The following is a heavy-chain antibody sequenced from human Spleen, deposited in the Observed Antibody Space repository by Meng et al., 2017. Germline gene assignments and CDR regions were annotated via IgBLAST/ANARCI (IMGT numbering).Heavy chain of an antibody. CDR3: ARRRRIVRAAGGADYFDY. V-gene: IGHV5-51*01. CDR2: IDPSDSET. Sequence: GESLKISCKASGYSFSTYWIGWVRQMPGKGLEWMGVIDPSDSETRYSPSFQGQVTISADKSISTAYLQWSSLKASDTAMYYCARRRRIVRAAGGADYFDYWGQGTLVTVSS. CDR1: GYSFSTYW. J-gene: IGHJ4*02. D-gene: IGHD6-13*01.